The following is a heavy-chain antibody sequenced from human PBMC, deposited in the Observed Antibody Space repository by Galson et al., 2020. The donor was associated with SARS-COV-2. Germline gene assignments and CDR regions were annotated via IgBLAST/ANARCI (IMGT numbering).Heavy chain of an antibody. V-gene: IGHV3-53*05. D-gene: IGHD2-15*01. CDR1: GFSVSSLY. Sequence: GESLKISCAASGFSVSSLYMSWVRQPPGRGLEWVSVIFHTGITMYANSVRGRFTISRDTSKNTLYLQMNSLRPEDTAVYYCVRDDGVAPYDYWGQGTLVTVAS. J-gene: IGHJ4*02. CDR3: VRDDGVAPYDY. CDR2: IFHTGIT.